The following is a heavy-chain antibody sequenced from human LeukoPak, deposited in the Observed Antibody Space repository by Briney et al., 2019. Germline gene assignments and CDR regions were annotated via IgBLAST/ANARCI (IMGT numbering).Heavy chain of an antibody. CDR2: ISYDGSDK. Sequence: PGGSLRLSCAASGFTFSSYGMHWVRQAPGKGLEWVAVISYDGSDKHYADSVKGRFTISRDNSKNTLYLQMNSLRAEDTAIYYCAKTYQRPYYFDYWGQGTLVTVSS. D-gene: IGHD2-2*01. CDR3: AKTYQRPYYFDY. V-gene: IGHV3-30*18. J-gene: IGHJ4*02. CDR1: GFTFSSYG.